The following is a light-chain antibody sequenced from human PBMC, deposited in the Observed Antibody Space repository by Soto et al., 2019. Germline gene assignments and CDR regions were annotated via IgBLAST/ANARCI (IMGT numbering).Light chain of an antibody. CDR2: DAS. CDR3: QQLNTYSS. V-gene: IGKV1-5*01. Sequence: DIQMTQYPSMLSASVGDRVTIACRASQNIRSRLAWFQQKPGKAPKVLIYDASKLHSGVPSRFSGSGSGTEFTLTISSLQPEDFATYFCQQLNTYSSFGGGTKVDI. CDR1: QNIRSR. J-gene: IGKJ4*01.